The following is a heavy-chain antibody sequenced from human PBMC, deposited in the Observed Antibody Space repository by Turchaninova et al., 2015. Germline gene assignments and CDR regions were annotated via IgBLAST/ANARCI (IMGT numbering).Heavy chain of an antibody. CDR1: GYTFSDYQ. CDR3: ARNKDGLGY. J-gene: IGHJ4*02. V-gene: IGHV1-2*02. Sequence: QVQLVQSGAEVKEPGVSVKVSCKASGYTFSDYQMARVRPAPGQWLDWMGWIHPNSGGTSYAQKFQGRVTMTSDTSIGTAYLELSSLTSDDTAVYYCARNKDGLGYWGQGTLVTVSS. CDR2: IHPNSGGT. D-gene: IGHD5-24*01.